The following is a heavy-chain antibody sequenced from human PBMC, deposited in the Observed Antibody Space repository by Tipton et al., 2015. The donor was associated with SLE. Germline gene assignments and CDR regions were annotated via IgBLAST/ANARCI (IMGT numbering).Heavy chain of an antibody. J-gene: IGHJ3*02. D-gene: IGHD3-3*01. CDR2: INHSGST. CDR1: GGSFSGYY. Sequence: TLSLTCAVYGGSFSGYYWSWIRQLPGKGLEWIGEINHSGSTNYNPSLKSRVTISVDTSKNQFSLKLSSVTAADTAVYYCARGPYYDFWSGYPYAFDIWGQGTMVTVSS. CDR3: ARGPYYDFWSGYPYAFDI. V-gene: IGHV4-34*01.